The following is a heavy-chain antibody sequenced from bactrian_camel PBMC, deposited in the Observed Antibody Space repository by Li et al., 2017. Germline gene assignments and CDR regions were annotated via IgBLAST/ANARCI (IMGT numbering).Heavy chain of an antibody. V-gene: IGHV3S40*01. CDR2: INCLDGTT. CDR3: AAVRYGGTWYPLCRARSADFGY. D-gene: IGHD6*01. Sequence: VQLVESGGGLVQPGGSLRLSCAASGYTYNRNCMGWVRQAPGKGLEWVSSINCLDGTTAYADSVKGRFTISRDNAKNTVYLQMNSPTPEDAAMYYCAAVRYGGTWYPLCRARSADFGYWGQGTQVTVS. J-gene: IGHJ6*01. CDR1: GYTYNRNC.